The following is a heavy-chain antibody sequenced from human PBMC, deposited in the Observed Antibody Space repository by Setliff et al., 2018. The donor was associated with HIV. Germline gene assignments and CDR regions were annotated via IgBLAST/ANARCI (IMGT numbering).Heavy chain of an antibody. CDR1: GDSISSYY. CDR2: LYHSGST. D-gene: IGHD6-19*01. CDR3: ARARKWGGYTSGWYEGEGYYFDY. V-gene: IGHV4-59*01. Sequence: PSETLSLTCTVSGDSISSYYWSWIRQPPGKGLECIGHLYHSGSTHYSPSLKSRVTMSVATSKNQFSLKLTAVTAADTAVYYCARARKWGGYTSGWYEGEGYYFDYWGQGTLVTVSS. J-gene: IGHJ4*02.